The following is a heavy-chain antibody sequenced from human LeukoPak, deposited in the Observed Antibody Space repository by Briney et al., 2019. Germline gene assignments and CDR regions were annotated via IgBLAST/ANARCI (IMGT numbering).Heavy chain of an antibody. CDR2: IWYDGSEK. J-gene: IGHJ4*02. CDR3: ARDYGTTTTTKRWGCFDY. D-gene: IGHD4-11*01. Sequence: GGSLRLSCAASGFTFSRYGMHWVRQAPGEGPEWVAVIWYDGSEKYYADSVKGRFTISRDNSKNTLFLQMNSLRAEDTAVYYCARDYGTTTTTKRWGCFDYWGQGALVTVSS. CDR1: GFTFSRYG. V-gene: IGHV3-33*01.